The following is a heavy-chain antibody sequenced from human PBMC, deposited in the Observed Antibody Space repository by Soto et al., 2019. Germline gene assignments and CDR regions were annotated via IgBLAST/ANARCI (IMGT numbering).Heavy chain of an antibody. Sequence: QVQLVESGGGVVQPGRSLRLSCAASGFTFSSYGMHWVRQAPGKGLEWVAVISYDGSNKYYADSVKVRFTISRDNSKNTLYLQMNSLRAEDTAVYYCAKDQSVGIAAAGPHCYGMDVWGQGTTVTVS. CDR3: AKDQSVGIAAAGPHCYGMDV. D-gene: IGHD6-13*01. CDR2: ISYDGSNK. CDR1: GFTFSSYG. J-gene: IGHJ6*02. V-gene: IGHV3-30*18.